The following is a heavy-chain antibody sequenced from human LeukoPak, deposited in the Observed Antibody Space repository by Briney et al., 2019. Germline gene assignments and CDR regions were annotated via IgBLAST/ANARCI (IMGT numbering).Heavy chain of an antibody. J-gene: IGHJ4*02. CDR3: ARAGYYYDSSGYYYY. V-gene: IGHV3-53*01. D-gene: IGHD3-22*01. CDR1: GFTVSSNY. CDR2: IYSGSST. Sequence: GGSLRLSCAASGFTVSSNYMSWVRQAPGKGLEWVSVIYSGSSTYYADSVKGRFTISRDNSKDTLYLQMNSLRAEDTAVYYCARAGYYYDSSGYYYYWGQGTLVTVSS.